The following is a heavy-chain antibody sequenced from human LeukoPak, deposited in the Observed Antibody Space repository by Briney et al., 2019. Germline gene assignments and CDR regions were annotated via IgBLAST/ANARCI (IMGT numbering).Heavy chain of an antibody. CDR3: ARRAGSYSHSYDY. D-gene: IGHD2-15*01. J-gene: IGHJ4*02. Sequence: GGSLRLSCAASGFTFSSYAMSWVRQAPGKGLEWVSAISGSGGSTYYADSVRGRFIISRDNSKNTLYLQMNSLRAEDTAVYYCARRAGSYSHSYDYWGQGTLVTVSS. CDR1: GFTFSSYA. CDR2: ISGSGGST. V-gene: IGHV3-23*01.